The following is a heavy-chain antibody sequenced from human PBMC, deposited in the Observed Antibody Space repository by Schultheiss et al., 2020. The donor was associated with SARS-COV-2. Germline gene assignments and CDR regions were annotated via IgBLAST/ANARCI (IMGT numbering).Heavy chain of an antibody. D-gene: IGHD4-23*01. CDR2: MNPNSGNT. CDR3: ASSLGLSDYGGNSGWAYGMDV. CDR1: GYTFTGYY. V-gene: IGHV1-8*02. J-gene: IGHJ6*02. Sequence: ASVKVSCKASGYTFTGYYMHWVRQAPGQGLEWMGWMNPNSGNTGYAQKFQGRVTMTRNTSISTAYMELSSLRSDDTAVYYCASSLGLSDYGGNSGWAYGMDVWGQGTTVTVSS.